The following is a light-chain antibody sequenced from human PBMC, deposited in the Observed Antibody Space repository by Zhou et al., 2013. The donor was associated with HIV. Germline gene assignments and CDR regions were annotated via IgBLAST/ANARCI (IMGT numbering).Light chain of an antibody. CDR2: GAS. CDR3: HLYGYSSAFS. J-gene: IGKJ4*01. CDR1: QSLGNNY. Sequence: VLTQSPGTLSLSPGDRATLSCRASQSLGNNYVAWYQQKPGQAPRLLIYGASSRATGIPDRFSGSGSGTEFTLSISSLESEDFAVYYCHLYGYSSAFSFGGGTKVEIK. V-gene: IGKV3-20*01.